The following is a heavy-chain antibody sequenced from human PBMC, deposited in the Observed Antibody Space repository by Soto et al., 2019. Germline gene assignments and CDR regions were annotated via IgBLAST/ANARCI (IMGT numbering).Heavy chain of an antibody. CDR3: VRTSHYGSGSWNFDF. CDR1: GFTLSDHY. V-gene: IGHV3-72*01. CDR2: TRNKANGYST. J-gene: IGHJ4*02. D-gene: IGHD3-10*01. Sequence: EVQLVESGGGLVQPGGSLRLSCAASGFTLSDHYMDWVRQAPGRGLEWVGRTRNKANGYSTEYAAAVKGRFIVSSDDSLNSLYLQMNSLKTEDTAVYYCVRTSHYGSGSWNFDFWGQGNLVTVSS.